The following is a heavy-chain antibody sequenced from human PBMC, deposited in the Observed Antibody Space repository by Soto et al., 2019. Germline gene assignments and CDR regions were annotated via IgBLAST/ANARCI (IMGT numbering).Heavy chain of an antibody. D-gene: IGHD2-15*01. CDR1: GFTFSSYW. CDR2: INSDGSST. J-gene: IGHJ6*02. V-gene: IGHV3-74*03. CDR3: ARGDRCSGGSCYSVGYNGMDV. Sequence: GGSLRLSCAASGFTFSSYWMHWVRQAPGKGLVWVSRINSDGSSTTYADSVKGRFTISRDNAKNTLYLQMNSLRADDTAVYYCARGDRCSGGSCYSVGYNGMDVWGQGTTVTVSS.